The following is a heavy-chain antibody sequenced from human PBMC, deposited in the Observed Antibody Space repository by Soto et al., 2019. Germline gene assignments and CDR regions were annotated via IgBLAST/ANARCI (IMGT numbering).Heavy chain of an antibody. D-gene: IGHD3-9*01. J-gene: IGHJ6*02. V-gene: IGHV5-51*01. Sequence: GESLKISCNGSGYSVTSYWIGWVRQMPGKGLEWMGIIYPGDSDTRYSPSFQGQVTISADKSISTAYLQWSSLKASDTAMYYCARWATYYDILTGYYAGVGYYYGMDVWGQGTTVTVSS. CDR3: ARWATYYDILTGYYAGVGYYYGMDV. CDR1: GYSVTSYW. CDR2: IYPGDSDT.